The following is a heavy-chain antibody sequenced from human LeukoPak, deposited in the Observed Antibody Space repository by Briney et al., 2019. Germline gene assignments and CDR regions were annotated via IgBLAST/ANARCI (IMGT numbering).Heavy chain of an antibody. D-gene: IGHD2-2*01. V-gene: IGHV4-30-2*01. CDR2: IYHSGST. CDR1: GGSISSGGYY. Sequence: PSETLSLTCTVSGGSISSGGYYWSCIRQPPGKGLEWIGYIYHSGSTYYNPSLKSRVTISVDRSKNQFSLKLSSVTAADTAVYYCARDAKNYCSSTSCYGAFDIWRQGTMVTVSS. CDR3: ARDAKNYCSSTSCYGAFDI. J-gene: IGHJ3*02.